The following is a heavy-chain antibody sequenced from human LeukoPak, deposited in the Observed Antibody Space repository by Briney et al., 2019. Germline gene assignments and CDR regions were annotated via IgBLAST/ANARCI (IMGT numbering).Heavy chain of an antibody. CDR2: IIPILDIP. CDR3: ARQIVGATFGSLDY. D-gene: IGHD1-26*01. CDR1: GGTFSSYA. V-gene: IGHV1-69*04. J-gene: IGHJ4*02. Sequence: SVKVSCKASGGTFSSYAISWVRQAPGQGLEWMGRIIPILDIPNYAQKFQGRVTITADKSTSTAYMELSSLRSEDTAVYYCARQIVGATFGSLDYWGQGTLATVSS.